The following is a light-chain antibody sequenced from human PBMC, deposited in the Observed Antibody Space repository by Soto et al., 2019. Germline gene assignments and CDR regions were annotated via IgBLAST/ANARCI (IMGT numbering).Light chain of an antibody. J-gene: IGKJ2*01. CDR3: QQRSNWPPLYT. CDR2: DAS. CDR1: QSVNSY. V-gene: IGKV3-11*01. Sequence: DIVLTQSPATLSLSPGERATLSCRASQSVNSYLAWYQQKPGQAPRLLIYDASNRATGIPARFSGSGSGTDFTLTISSLEPEDFAVYYCQQRSNWPPLYTFGQGTKLEIK.